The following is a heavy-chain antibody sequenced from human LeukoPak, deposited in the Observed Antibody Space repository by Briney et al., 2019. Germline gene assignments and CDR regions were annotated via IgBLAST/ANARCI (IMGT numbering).Heavy chain of an antibody. CDR3: ATSVPTAHWFDP. D-gene: IGHD2-2*01. V-gene: IGHV1-69*13. CDR2: IIPIFGTA. CDR1: GGTFSSYA. J-gene: IGHJ5*02. Sequence: SVKVSCKASGGTFSSYAISWVRQAPGQGLEWMGGIIPIFGTANYAQKFQGRVTITADESTSTAYMELSSLRSEDTAVYYCATSVPTAHWFDPWGQGTLVTVSS.